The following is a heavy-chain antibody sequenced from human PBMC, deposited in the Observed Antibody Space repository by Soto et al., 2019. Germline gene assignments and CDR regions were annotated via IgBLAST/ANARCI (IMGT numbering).Heavy chain of an antibody. V-gene: IGHV5-10-1*01. J-gene: IGHJ4*02. D-gene: IGHD6-19*01. CDR2: IFPSDSYT. Sequence: PGESLKISCRTSGYKFTSSWISWVRQKPGKGLEWMGIIFPSDSYTNYSPSFQGHVTISADKSISTAYLQWSSLKASDTAMYYCATLAGDLFDYWGQGTLVTVSS. CDR3: ATLAGDLFDY. CDR1: GYKFTSSW.